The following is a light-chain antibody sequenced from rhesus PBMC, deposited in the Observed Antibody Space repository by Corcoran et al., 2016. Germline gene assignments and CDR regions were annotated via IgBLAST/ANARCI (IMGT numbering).Light chain of an antibody. CDR3: QQGYNMPHT. Sequence: DIQMTQSPSSLSASVGDKVTITCRASQGISSWLAWYQQKPGKAPKLLIYTGSSLHTGVPSRFRGSVSGTDYTLTIISLQPEDFATYDCQQGYNMPHTFGQGTKVEIK. V-gene: IGKV1-18*01. CDR1: QGISSW. J-gene: IGKJ1*01. CDR2: TGS.